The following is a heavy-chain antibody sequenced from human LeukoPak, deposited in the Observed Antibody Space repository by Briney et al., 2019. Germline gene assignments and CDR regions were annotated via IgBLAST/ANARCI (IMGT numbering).Heavy chain of an antibody. D-gene: IGHD2-15*01. CDR1: GFSFSNFG. V-gene: IGHV3-30*02. CDR3: VKGGGWTFDV. Sequence: GGSLRLSCAASGFSFSNFGMHWVRQAPGKGLEWVAFIGQDGTTKYYVDSVRGRFTIPGDNPKTMAYLQMNNVKAGDTAIYYCVKGGGWTFDVWGQRTIVAFS. CDR2: IGQDGTTK. J-gene: IGHJ3*01.